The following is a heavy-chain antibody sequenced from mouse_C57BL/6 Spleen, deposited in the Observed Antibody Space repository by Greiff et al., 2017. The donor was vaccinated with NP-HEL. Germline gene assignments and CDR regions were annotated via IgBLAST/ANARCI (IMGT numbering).Heavy chain of an antibody. D-gene: IGHD2-3*01. J-gene: IGHJ4*01. CDR3: ARGGDGYYVKRDYYAMDY. V-gene: IGHV14-2*01. CDR1: GFNIKDYY. Sequence: EVQLQQSGAELVKPGASVKLSCTASGFNIKDYYMHWVKQRPEQGLEWIGRIDPEDGETKYAPKFQGKATITADTSSNTAYLQLSSLTSEDTAVYYCARGGDGYYVKRDYYAMDYWGQGTSVTVSS. CDR2: IDPEDGET.